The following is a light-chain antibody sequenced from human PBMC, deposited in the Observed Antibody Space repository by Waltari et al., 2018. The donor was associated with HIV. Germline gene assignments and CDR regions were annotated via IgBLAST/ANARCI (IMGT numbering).Light chain of an antibody. CDR1: STDVGVYDY. Sequence: QSALTQPASVSGSPGQSITISCTGTSTDVGVYDYVSWYQKLPGKAPKRIIYEVNNRPSGVSGRFSGSKSANTASLTISVLQVEDEADYYCSSYTTSSTLVFGGGTKLTVL. V-gene: IGLV2-14*01. CDR3: SSYTTSSTLV. CDR2: EVN. J-gene: IGLJ3*02.